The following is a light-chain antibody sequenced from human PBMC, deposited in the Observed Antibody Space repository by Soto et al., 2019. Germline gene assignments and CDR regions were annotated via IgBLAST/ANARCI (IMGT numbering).Light chain of an antibody. CDR2: ANN. J-gene: IGLJ2*01. CDR1: SSNIGAGYD. V-gene: IGLV1-40*01. Sequence: QLVLTQPPSVSGAPGQRVTISCTGSSSNIGAGYDVHWYLQLPGTAPKLLIYANNNRPSGVPDRFSGSKSGTSASLAITGLQAEDEADYYCQSYDSSLSGVFGGGTKPPS. CDR3: QSYDSSLSGV.